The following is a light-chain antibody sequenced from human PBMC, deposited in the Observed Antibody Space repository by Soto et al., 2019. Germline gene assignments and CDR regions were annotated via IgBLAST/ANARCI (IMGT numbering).Light chain of an antibody. CDR2: GTS. CDR1: QSVSSSY. J-gene: IGKJ5*01. CDR3: QQYGSSPWT. V-gene: IGKV3-20*01. Sequence: EIVLTQSPGTLSLSPGERSTLSFSSSQSVSSSYLAWYQQKPGQAPRLLIYGTSSRATGIPDRFSGSGSGTDFTLTIGRLEPEDFAVYYCQQYGSSPWTFGQGTRLEIK.